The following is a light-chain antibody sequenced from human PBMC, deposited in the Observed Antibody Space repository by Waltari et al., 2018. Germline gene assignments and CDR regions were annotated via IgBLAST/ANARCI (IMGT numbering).Light chain of an antibody. Sequence: DVQMTQSPSTLSASVGDRVTITCRASQSISSWLAWYQQKPGKAPKFLIYKASNLESGVPPRFSGSGSGTEFTLTISSLQPDDFATYYCQQYNTYSLTFGGGTKVEIK. CDR3: QQYNTYSLT. CDR1: QSISSW. CDR2: KAS. J-gene: IGKJ4*01. V-gene: IGKV1-5*03.